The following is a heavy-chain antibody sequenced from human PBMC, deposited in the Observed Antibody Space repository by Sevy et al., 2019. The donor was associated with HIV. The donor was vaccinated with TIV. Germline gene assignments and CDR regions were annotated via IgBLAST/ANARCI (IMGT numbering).Heavy chain of an antibody. Sequence: SETLSLTCTVSGGSISSSRYYWGWIRQPPGKGLEWIVSIYYSGSTYYNPSLKIRVIITVDTSKNQFSLKLSSVTAADTAVYYCTRLEYPSFDYWGQGTLVTVSS. CDR3: TRLEYPSFDY. J-gene: IGHJ4*02. V-gene: IGHV4-39*01. CDR1: GGSISSSRYY. CDR2: IYYSGST.